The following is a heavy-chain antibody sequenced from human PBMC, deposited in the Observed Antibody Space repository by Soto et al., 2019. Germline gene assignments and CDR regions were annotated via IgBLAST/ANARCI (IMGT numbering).Heavy chain of an antibody. CDR3: ARVHVMVVAGSTFDY. CDR1: GYSIRSGSY. D-gene: IGHD6-19*01. J-gene: IGHJ4*01. V-gene: IGHV4-38-2*02. Sequence: SEALSLTCNVSGYSIRSGSYLGWILQPPGKGPEWIASIYHGGTTFYNPSLKSRVTLSVDTSNNQFSLKLTSVTAADTAVYYCARVHVMVVAGSTFDYWGHGTLVTVSS. CDR2: IYHGGTT.